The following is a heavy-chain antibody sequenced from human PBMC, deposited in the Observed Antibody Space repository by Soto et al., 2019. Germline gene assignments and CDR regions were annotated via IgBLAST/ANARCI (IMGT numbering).Heavy chain of an antibody. CDR2: IYFSGST. CDR1: GASISSGDYY. V-gene: IGHV4-30-4*01. J-gene: IGHJ4*02. CDR3: ARQSTASGD. D-gene: IGHD1-26*01. Sequence: PSETLSLTCTVSGASISSGDYYWIWIRQPPGGGLEWIGYIYFSGSTYYNPSLKSRVTISVDASKKQFSLKLTSVTAADTAVYYCARQSTASGDWGQGTLVTVSS.